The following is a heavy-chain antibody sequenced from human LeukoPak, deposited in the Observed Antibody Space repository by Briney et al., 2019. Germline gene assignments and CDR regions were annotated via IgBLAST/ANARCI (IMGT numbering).Heavy chain of an antibody. V-gene: IGHV3-23*01. J-gene: IGHJ4*02. D-gene: IGHD2-2*01. CDR3: AKSPIVVVPAAD. CDR1: GFTFSSCA. Sequence: GGSLRLSCAVSGFTFSSCAMSWVRQAPGKVLEWVSAISGSDESTYYVDSVKGRFTMSRDNSKNTLYLQMNSLRAEDTAVYYCAKSPIVVVPAADWGQGTLVTVSS. CDR2: ISGSDEST.